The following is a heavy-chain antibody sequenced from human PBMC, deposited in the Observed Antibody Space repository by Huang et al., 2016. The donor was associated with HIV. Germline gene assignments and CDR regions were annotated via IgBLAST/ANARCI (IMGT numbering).Heavy chain of an antibody. CDR3: ARGGLRWAYYFDY. D-gene: IGHD4-17*01. CDR2: ISALNGDT. V-gene: IGHV1-18*04. CDR1: GYTFTNYG. J-gene: IGHJ4*02. Sequence: QVQLVQSGAELKKPGASVKVSCKAAGYTFTNYGIGWVRQAPGQGPEWMGWISALNGDTNYVEKFQGRVTMTKDTSTSTAHMERRGLRSDDTAVYYCARGGLRWAYYFDYWGQGTLVSVSS.